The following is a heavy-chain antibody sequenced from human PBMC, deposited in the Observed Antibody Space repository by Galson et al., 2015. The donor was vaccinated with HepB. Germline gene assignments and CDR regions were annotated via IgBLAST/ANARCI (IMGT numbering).Heavy chain of an antibody. CDR3: ARFSTARTYYDSSGYLCPYYFDY. D-gene: IGHD3-22*01. V-gene: IGHV1-69*05. CDR2: IIPIFGTA. CDR1: GGTFSSYA. J-gene: IGHJ4*02. Sequence: SVKVSCKASGGTFSSYAISWVRQAPGQGLEWMGGIIPIFGTANYAQKFQGRVAMTRDTSTSTVYMELRSLRSDDTAVYYCARFSTARTYYDSSGYLCPYYFDYWGQGTLVTVSS.